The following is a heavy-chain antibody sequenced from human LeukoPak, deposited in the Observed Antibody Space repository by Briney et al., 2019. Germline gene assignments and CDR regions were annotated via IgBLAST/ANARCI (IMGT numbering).Heavy chain of an antibody. D-gene: IGHD3-9*01. CDR1: GFTVITND. V-gene: IGHV3-53*01. Sequence: GGSLRLSCAASGFTVITNDMTWVRQAPGKGLEWVSVLYSDGNTKYADSVQGRFTISRDNAKNSLYLQMNSLRAEDTAVYYCATFVGTVSAGYTVPGGLLVWGKGTTVSVSS. CDR2: LYSDGNT. CDR3: ATFVGTVSAGYTVPGGLLV. J-gene: IGHJ6*04.